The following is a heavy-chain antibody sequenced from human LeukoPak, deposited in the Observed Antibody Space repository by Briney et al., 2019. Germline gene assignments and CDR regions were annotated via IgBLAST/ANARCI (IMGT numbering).Heavy chain of an antibody. Sequence: GASVKVSCKASGYTFTSYGISWVRQAPGQGLEWMEWISAYNGNTNYAQKLQGRVTMTTDTSTSTAYMELRSLRSDDTAVYYCARLPKHYDMDDAFDIWGQGTMVTVSS. CDR2: ISAYNGNT. J-gene: IGHJ3*02. D-gene: IGHD3-22*01. CDR3: ARLPKHYDMDDAFDI. CDR1: GYTFTSYG. V-gene: IGHV1-18*01.